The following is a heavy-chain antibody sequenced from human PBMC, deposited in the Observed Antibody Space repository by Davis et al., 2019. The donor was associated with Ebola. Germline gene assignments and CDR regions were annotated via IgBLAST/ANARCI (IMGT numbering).Heavy chain of an antibody. CDR3: VKRTNYYDSIDYYFGDGFDV. CDR1: GFTFGSSA. Sequence: GESLKISCSASGFTFGSSAMHWVRQAPGKGLEDVSSISKNGGITYYADSVKGRFIISRDNSKNRLHLQMTSLRAEDTAMYYCVKRTNYYDSIDYYFGDGFDVWDQGTTVTVSS. V-gene: IGHV3-64D*06. J-gene: IGHJ3*01. CDR2: ISKNGGIT. D-gene: IGHD3-22*01.